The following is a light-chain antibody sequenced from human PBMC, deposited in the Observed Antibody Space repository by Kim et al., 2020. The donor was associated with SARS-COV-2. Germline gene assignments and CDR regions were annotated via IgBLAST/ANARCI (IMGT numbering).Light chain of an antibody. J-gene: IGKJ1*01. V-gene: IGKV1-17*01. CDR3: LQYNDFPWT. CDR1: QDIRND. CDR2: AAS. Sequence: IQMTQSPSSLSASVGDRVTITCRASQDIRNDLGWYQQRPGRPPKRLIFAASSLQSGVPSRFSGSGSGTEFTLTISSLQLEDFATYYCLQYNDFPWTFGQGTKVDIK.